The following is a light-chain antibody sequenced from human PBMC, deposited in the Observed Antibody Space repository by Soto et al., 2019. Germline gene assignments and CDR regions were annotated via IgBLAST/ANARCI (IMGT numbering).Light chain of an antibody. CDR3: QQYGSSPYT. J-gene: IGKJ2*01. Sequence: EIVLTQFPGTLSLSPGERATLSCRASQSLHCNFLAWYQQKPGQAPRLLMYGASSRATGIPDRFSGTGSGTDFTLTISRLEPEDFAVYYCQQYGSSPYTFGLGTKLEIK. CDR1: QSLHCNF. CDR2: GAS. V-gene: IGKV3-20*01.